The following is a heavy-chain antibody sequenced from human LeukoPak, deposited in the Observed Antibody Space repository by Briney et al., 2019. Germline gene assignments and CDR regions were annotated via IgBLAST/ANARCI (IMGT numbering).Heavy chain of an antibody. Sequence: PGGSLRLSCAASGFTFSSYWMSWVRQAPGKELEWVANIKQDGSEKYYVDSVKGRFTISRDNAKNSLYLQMNSLRAEDTAVYYCAREGIAARRYYYYYYMDVWGKGTTVTVSS. V-gene: IGHV3-7*01. CDR1: GFTFSSYW. J-gene: IGHJ6*03. D-gene: IGHD6-6*01. CDR3: AREGIAARRYYYYYYMDV. CDR2: IKQDGSEK.